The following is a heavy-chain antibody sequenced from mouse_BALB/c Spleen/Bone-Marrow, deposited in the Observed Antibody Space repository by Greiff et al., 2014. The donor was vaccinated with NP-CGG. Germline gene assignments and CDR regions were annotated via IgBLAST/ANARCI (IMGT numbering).Heavy chain of an antibody. V-gene: IGHV14-3*02. CDR3: ASYYYGSSRFAY. D-gene: IGHD1-1*01. CDR2: IDPANGNT. J-gene: IGHJ3*01. Sequence: VHVKQSGAELVKPGASVKLSCTASGFNIKDTYMHWVKQRPEQGLEWIGRIDPANGNTKYDPKFQGKATVTADTSSNTAYLQLSCLTSGDTAVYYCASYYYGSSRFAYWGQGTLVTVSA. CDR1: GFNIKDTY.